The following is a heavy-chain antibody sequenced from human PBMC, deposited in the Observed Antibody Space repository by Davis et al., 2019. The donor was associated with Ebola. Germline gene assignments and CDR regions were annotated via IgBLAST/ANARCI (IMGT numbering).Heavy chain of an antibody. Sequence: SQTLSLTCGVSGGFVSSGGYSWSWIRQPPGKGLEWLGHYYYTGTTHYNPSLKSRVTISVDTSKNQFSLKLSSVTAADTAVYYCARGDSYYDPSGYYAGPEAPDHWGQGTLVSVSS. CDR2: YYYTGTT. J-gene: IGHJ4*02. D-gene: IGHD3-22*01. CDR3: ARGDSYYDPSGYYAGPEAPDH. CDR1: GGFVSSGGYS. V-gene: IGHV4-30-4*07.